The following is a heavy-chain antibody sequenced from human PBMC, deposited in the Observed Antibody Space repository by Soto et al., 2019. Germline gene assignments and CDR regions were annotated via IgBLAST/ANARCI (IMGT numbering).Heavy chain of an antibody. D-gene: IGHD6-19*01. V-gene: IGHV2-5*02. Sequence: SGPTLVNPTQALTLTCTFSGFSLRTTGVGVGWIRQPPGKALEWLALLYWDDDNRYNPSLKNRLTLTKDTSKSQVVLTLANVDPADTATYYCAHNPPQDSGAFDIWGQGTMVTVPS. CDR2: LYWDDDN. J-gene: IGHJ3*02. CDR3: AHNPPQDSGAFDI. CDR1: GFSLRTTGVG.